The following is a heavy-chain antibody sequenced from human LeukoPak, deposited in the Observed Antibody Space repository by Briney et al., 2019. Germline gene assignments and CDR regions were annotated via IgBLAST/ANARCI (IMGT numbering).Heavy chain of an antibody. Sequence: KPSETLSLTCPVSGYSISSGYYWCWIRQHPGKGLEWIGSIYHSGSTYYNPSLKSRVTISVDTSKNQFSLKLSSVTAADTAVYYCARDCGSSWPRAFDYWGQGTLVTVSS. D-gene: IGHD6-13*01. CDR2: IYHSGST. V-gene: IGHV4-38-2*02. CDR3: ARDCGSSWPRAFDY. CDR1: GYSISSGYY. J-gene: IGHJ4*02.